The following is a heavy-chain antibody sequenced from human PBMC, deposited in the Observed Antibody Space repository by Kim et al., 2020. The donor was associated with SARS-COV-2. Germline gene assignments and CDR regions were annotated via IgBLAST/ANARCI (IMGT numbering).Heavy chain of an antibody. CDR3: ATEGGSWDYFVY. J-gene: IGHJ4*02. V-gene: IGHV4-39*01. CDR1: GGSTSSSNYY. Sequence: SETLSLTCTVSGGSTSSSNYYWGWIRQPPGNGPEWIGSIFHSGSAYYNPSLKSRVTISVDTSKNQFSLKLTSVTAADTAVYYCATEGGSWDYFVYWGQGALVTVST. CDR2: IFHSGSA. D-gene: IGHD6-13*01.